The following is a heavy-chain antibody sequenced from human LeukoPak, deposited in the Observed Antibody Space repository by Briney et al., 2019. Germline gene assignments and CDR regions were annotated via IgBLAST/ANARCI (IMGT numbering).Heavy chain of an antibody. CDR2: IWYDGTSK. CDR1: GFTFSSYG. J-gene: IGHJ4*02. Sequence: PGRSLRLSCAASGFTFSSYGMNWVRQAPGKGLEWVAVIWYDGTSKYYADSVKGRFTISRDNSKNTLFLQMSSLRAEDTAVYYCAKVYGYFDYWGQGTLVTVSS. CDR3: AKVYGYFDY. D-gene: IGHD4-17*01. V-gene: IGHV3-33*06.